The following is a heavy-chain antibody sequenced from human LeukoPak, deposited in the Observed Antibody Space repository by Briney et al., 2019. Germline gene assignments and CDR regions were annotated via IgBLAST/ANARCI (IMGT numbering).Heavy chain of an antibody. CDR3: AKDFGVPAAISNILDAFDI. CDR2: ISGSGGST. CDR1: GFTFSSYA. Sequence: GGSLRLSCAASGFTFSSYAMSWVRQAPGKGLEWVSAISGSGGSTYYADSVKGRFTISRDNSKNTLYLQMNSLRAEDTAVYYCAKDFGVPAAISNILDAFDIWGQGTMVTVSS. D-gene: IGHD2-2*02. V-gene: IGHV3-23*01. J-gene: IGHJ3*02.